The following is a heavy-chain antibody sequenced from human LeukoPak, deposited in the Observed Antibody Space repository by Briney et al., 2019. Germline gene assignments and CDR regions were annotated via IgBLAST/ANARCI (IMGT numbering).Heavy chain of an antibody. V-gene: IGHV4-4*07. CDR1: GGSISSYY. D-gene: IGHD5-12*01. J-gene: IGHJ4*02. CDR2: IYTSGST. Sequence: SETLSLTCTVSGGSISSYYWSWIRQPAGKGLGWIGRIYTSGSTNYNPSLKSRVTMSVDTSKNQFSLKLSSVTAADTAVYYCASSGYSGYVASYFDYWGQGTLVTVSS. CDR3: ASSGYSGYVASYFDY.